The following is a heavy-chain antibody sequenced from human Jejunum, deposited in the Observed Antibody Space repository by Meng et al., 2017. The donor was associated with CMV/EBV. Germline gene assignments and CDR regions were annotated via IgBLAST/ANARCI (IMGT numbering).Heavy chain of an antibody. CDR1: GFNLRNYV. Sequence: ATSGFNLRNYVMSWGRQTLGKGLEWVAGIIGSSGQTYHADFVKGRFTISRDKSTNTLYLQMNSLRAEDTAVYYCAKDLKPDNLWDFDSWGQGTLVTVSS. J-gene: IGHJ4*02. D-gene: IGHD5-24*01. CDR3: AKDLKPDNLWDFDS. V-gene: IGHV3-23*01. CDR2: IIGSSGQT.